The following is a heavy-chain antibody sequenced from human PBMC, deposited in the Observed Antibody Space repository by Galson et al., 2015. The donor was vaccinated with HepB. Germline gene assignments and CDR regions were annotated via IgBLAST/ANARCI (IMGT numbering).Heavy chain of an antibody. J-gene: IGHJ4*02. CDR1: GVSGSNNY. D-gene: IGHD1-26*01. Sequence: SLILSGAASGVSGSNNYVNGGRQAPGEGLEWVSLLSLNDNTFYADSVKGRFTVSRDNSKNTVYLQMDRLRAEDTAVYCCASPTSETWDLLLSDWGQGTLVTVSS. V-gene: IGHV3-53*01. CDR3: ASPTSETWDLLLSD. CDR2: LSLNDNT.